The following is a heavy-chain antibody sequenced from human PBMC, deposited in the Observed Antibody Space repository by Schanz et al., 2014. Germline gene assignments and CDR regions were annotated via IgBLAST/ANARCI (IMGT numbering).Heavy chain of an antibody. CDR2: ISYDGRHK. CDR3: AKRCSSTSCSHGAFDI. Sequence: QVQLVESGGGVVQPGRSLRLSCAASGFTFSGYGMHWVRQAPGKGLEWVAIISYDGRHKNYADSVKGRFTISRDNSKNTLHLQMNSLRVEDTAMYYCAKRCSSTSCSHGAFDIWGQGTMVTVSS. V-gene: IGHV3-30*18. CDR1: GFTFSGYG. J-gene: IGHJ3*02. D-gene: IGHD2-2*01.